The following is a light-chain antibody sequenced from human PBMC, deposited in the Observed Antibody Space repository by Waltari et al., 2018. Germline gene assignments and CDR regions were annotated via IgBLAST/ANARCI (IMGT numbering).Light chain of an antibody. Sequence: DIQMTQSPSPLSASVGDRVTITCRASQGIGTYLNWYQQKTGKGPNLLIYDVSSLTTGVPSRFSGSGSGTDFTLTISSLQPEDFATYYFQQSYSYPRTFGPGTRLDV. CDR1: QGIGTY. CDR3: QQSYSYPRT. J-gene: IGKJ3*01. V-gene: IGKV1-39*01. CDR2: DVS.